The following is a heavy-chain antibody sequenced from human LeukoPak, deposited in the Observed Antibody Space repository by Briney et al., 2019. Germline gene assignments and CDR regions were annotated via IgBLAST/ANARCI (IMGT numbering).Heavy chain of an antibody. J-gene: IGHJ3*02. D-gene: IGHD3-10*01. V-gene: IGHV1-24*01. Sequence: ASVKVSCKVSGYTLTELSMHWVRQAPGKGLEWMGGFDPEDGETNYAQKFQGRVIMTEDTSTDTAYMELSSLRSEDTAVYYCATGEVRGVILYDAFDIWGQGTMVTVSS. CDR3: ATGEVRGVILYDAFDI. CDR2: FDPEDGET. CDR1: GYTLTELS.